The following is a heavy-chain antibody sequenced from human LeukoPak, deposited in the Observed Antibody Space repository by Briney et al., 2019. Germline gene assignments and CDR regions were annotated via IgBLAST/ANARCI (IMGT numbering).Heavy chain of an antibody. CDR3: AKEAVNYYDSSGYFDDAFDI. CDR2: ISSSSTTI. J-gene: IGHJ3*02. D-gene: IGHD3-22*01. CDR1: GFTFSSSS. Sequence: GGSLRLSCAASGFTFSSSSMNWVRQAPGKGLEWVSFISSSSTTIYYADSVKGRFTISRDNSKNTLYLQMNSLRAEDTAVYYCAKEAVNYYDSSGYFDDAFDIWGQGTMVTVSS. V-gene: IGHV3-48*01.